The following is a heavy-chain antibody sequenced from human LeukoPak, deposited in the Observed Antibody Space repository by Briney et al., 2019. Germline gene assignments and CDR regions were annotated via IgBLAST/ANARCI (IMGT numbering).Heavy chain of an antibody. J-gene: IGHJ4*02. CDR2: ISSSSSTI. Sequence: GGSLRLSCAASGFTFSSYSMNWVRQAPGKGLEWVSYISSSSSTIYYADSVKGRFTISRDNAKNSLYLQMNSLRAEDTAVYYCARDFARAAARREFDYWGQGTLVTVSS. CDR3: ARDFARAAARREFDY. V-gene: IGHV3-48*01. D-gene: IGHD6-6*01. CDR1: GFTFSSYS.